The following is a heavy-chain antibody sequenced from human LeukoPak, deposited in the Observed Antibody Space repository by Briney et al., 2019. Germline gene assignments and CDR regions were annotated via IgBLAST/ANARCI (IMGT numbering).Heavy chain of an antibody. CDR2: INPNSGDT. CDR3: ARVGWDWGQYYYCYFFMDV. J-gene: IGHJ6*03. V-gene: IGHV1-2*02. D-gene: IGHD3/OR15-3a*01. Sequence: ASVKVSCKASGYTFTRYYMHWVRQAPGQGLEWMGWINPNSGDTNYAQKLQGRVTMTRDTSISTAYMELSRLRSDDTAVYYCARVGWDWGQYYYCYFFMDVWGKGTTVTVSS. CDR1: GYTFTRYY.